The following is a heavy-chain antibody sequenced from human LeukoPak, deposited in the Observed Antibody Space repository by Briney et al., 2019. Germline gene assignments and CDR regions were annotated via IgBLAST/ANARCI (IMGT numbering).Heavy chain of an antibody. J-gene: IGHJ5*02. Sequence: SETLSLTCAVYGGSFSGYYWSWIRQPPGKGLEWIGEINHSGSTNYNPSLKSRVTISVDTSKNQFSLKLSSVTAADTAVYYCARLLYYGDYAWGQGTLVTVSS. D-gene: IGHD4-17*01. CDR3: ARLLYYGDYA. V-gene: IGHV4-34*01. CDR1: GGSFSGYY. CDR2: INHSGST.